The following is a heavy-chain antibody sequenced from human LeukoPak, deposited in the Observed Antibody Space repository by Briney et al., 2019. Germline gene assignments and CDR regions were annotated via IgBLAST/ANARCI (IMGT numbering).Heavy chain of an antibody. J-gene: IGHJ4*02. Sequence: GGSLRLSCAASGFTFSSYAMHWVRQAPGKGLEWVAVISYDGSNKYYADSVKGRFTISRDNSKNTLYLQMNSLRAEDTAVYYCARDYDFEDHWGQGTLVTVPS. CDR1: GFTFSSYA. D-gene: IGHD3-3*01. CDR3: ARDYDFEDH. V-gene: IGHV3-30-3*01. CDR2: ISYDGSNK.